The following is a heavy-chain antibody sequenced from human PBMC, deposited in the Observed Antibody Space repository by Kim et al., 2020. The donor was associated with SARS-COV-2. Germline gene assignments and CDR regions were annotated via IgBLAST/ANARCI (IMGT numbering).Heavy chain of an antibody. Sequence: GGSLRLSCAASGFTFSSYGMQWVRQAPGKGLEWVAVISYDGSNKYYADSVKGRFTISRDNSKNTLYLQMNSLRAEDTAVYYCAKDLYYDFWSGYLPYGMDVWGQGTTVTFSS. J-gene: IGHJ6*02. D-gene: IGHD3-3*01. CDR1: GFTFSSYG. CDR2: ISYDGSNK. V-gene: IGHV3-30*18. CDR3: AKDLYYDFWSGYLPYGMDV.